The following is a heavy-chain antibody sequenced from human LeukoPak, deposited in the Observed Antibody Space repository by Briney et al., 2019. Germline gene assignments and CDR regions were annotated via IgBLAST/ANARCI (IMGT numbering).Heavy chain of an antibody. V-gene: IGHV3-21*01. J-gene: IGHJ4*02. CDR2: ISSSSSYI. CDR1: GFSFSSYS. D-gene: IGHD2-2*01. CDR3: ARVRARSYCSSTSCYGY. Sequence: GGSLRLSCAASGFSFSSYSMNWVRQAPGKGLEWVSCISSSSSYIYYADSVKGRFTISRDNANNSLYLQMNSLRVEDTAVYYCARVRARSYCSSTSCYGYWGQGTLVTVSS.